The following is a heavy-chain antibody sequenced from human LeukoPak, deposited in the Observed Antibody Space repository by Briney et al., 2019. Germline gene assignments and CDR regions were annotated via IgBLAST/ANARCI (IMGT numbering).Heavy chain of an antibody. CDR2: IIPIFGTA. CDR3: ARHADYDILTSHAY. D-gene: IGHD3-9*01. Sequence: ASVKVSFKTSGYPFTGNYINWLRQAPGQGLEWMGGIIPIFGTANYAQKFQGRVTITADESTSTAYMELSSLRSEDTAVYYCARHADYDILTSHAYWGQGTLVTVSS. V-gene: IGHV1-69*13. CDR1: GYPFTGNY. J-gene: IGHJ4*02.